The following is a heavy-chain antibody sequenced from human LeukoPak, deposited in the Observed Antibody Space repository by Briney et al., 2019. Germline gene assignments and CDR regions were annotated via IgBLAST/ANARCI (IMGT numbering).Heavy chain of an antibody. J-gene: IGHJ4*01. D-gene: IGHD5-24*01. V-gene: IGHV4-31*03. CDR3: AREGEVREMTT. CDR1: TGSISSGGYY. CDR2: IYYSGST. Sequence: SQTLSLTCTVSTGSISSGGYYWSWILQHPLKGLEWIGYIYYSGSTYYNPSLKSRVTISVDTSKNQFSLKLSSVTAADTAVYYCAREGEVREMTTWGQGTLVTVSS.